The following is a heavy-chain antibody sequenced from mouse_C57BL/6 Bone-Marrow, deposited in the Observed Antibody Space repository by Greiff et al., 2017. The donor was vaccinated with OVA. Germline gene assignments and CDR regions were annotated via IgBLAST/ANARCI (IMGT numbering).Heavy chain of an antibody. CDR2: IDPEDGET. V-gene: IGHV14-2*01. CDR1: GFNIKDYY. Sequence: VQLKESGAELVKPGASVKLSCTASGFNIKDYYMHWVKQRTEQGLEWIGRIDPEDGETKYAPKFQGKATITADTSSNTAYLQLSSLTSEDTAVYYCARNSPITTVGYYFGYWGQGTTLTVSS. J-gene: IGHJ2*01. CDR3: ARNSPITTVGYYFGY. D-gene: IGHD1-1*01.